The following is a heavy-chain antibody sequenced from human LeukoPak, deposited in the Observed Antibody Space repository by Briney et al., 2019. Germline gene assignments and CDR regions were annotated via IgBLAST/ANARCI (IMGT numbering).Heavy chain of an antibody. CDR3: AKRITLIGAIDF. CDR1: GFTFGSSA. CDR2: ISGSGGST. J-gene: IGHJ4*02. Sequence: GGSLRLSYAASGFTFGSSAMSWVRQAPGKGLECVSTISGSGGSTSYADSVKGRFTISRDNSKNTLYLLMNSLRAEDTAIYYCAKRITLIGAIDFWGQGTLVTVSS. D-gene: IGHD3-22*01. V-gene: IGHV3-23*01.